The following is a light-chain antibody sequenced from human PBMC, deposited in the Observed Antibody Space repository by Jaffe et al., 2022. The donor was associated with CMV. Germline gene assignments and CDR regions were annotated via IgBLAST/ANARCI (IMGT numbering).Light chain of an antibody. CDR2: KAS. Sequence: DIQMTQSPSTLSASVGDRVTITCRASQNINTWLAWYQQKSGKAPKLLIYKASSLESGVPSRFSGSGSGTEFTLTISSLQPDDFATYYCQQYNSYSWKFGQGTKVEIK. J-gene: IGKJ1*01. CDR3: QQYNSYSWK. CDR1: QNINTW. V-gene: IGKV1-5*03.